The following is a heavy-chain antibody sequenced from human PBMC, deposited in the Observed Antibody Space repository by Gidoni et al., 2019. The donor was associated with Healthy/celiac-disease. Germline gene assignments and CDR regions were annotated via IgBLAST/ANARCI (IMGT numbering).Heavy chain of an antibody. CDR3: AKGGKDGSGSYYYFDY. CDR2: ISYDGSNK. CDR1: GFTFSSYG. D-gene: IGHD3-10*01. Sequence: QVQLVESGGGVVQPGRSLRLSCAASGFTFSSYGMHCVRQAPGKGLEWVAVISYDGSNKDYADSVKGRFTISRDNSKNTLYLQMNSLRAEDTAVYYCAKGGKDGSGSYYYFDYWGQGTLVTVSS. V-gene: IGHV3-30*18. J-gene: IGHJ4*02.